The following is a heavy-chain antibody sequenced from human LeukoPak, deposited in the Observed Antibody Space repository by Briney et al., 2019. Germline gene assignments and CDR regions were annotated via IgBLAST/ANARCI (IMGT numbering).Heavy chain of an antibody. Sequence: SETLSLTCTVSGGSISSYYWSWIRQPPGKGLEWIGYISYSGSTNYNPSLKSRVTMSIDTSKNQFSLKLSSVTAADTAVYYCARQSVAVAGTFMKYWGQGTLVTVSS. J-gene: IGHJ4*02. V-gene: IGHV4-59*12. D-gene: IGHD6-19*01. CDR3: ARQSVAVAGTFMKY. CDR2: ISYSGST. CDR1: GGSISSYY.